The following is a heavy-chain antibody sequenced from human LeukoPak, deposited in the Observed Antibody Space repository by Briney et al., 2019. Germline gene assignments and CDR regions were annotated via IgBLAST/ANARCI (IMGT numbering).Heavy chain of an antibody. CDR3: ARGAGYSREVNYYYYMDV. J-gene: IGHJ6*03. D-gene: IGHD1-26*01. CDR2: IFASGST. V-gene: IGHV4-4*07. CDR1: YGSISTYL. Sequence: SETLSLTCTVSYGSISTYLWNWVRQPAGKGLEWIGRIFASGSTFYSPSLKSRVTMSVDTSKSQFSLKLNSVTAADTAVYHCARGAGYSREVNYYYYMDVWGKGTTVTVSS.